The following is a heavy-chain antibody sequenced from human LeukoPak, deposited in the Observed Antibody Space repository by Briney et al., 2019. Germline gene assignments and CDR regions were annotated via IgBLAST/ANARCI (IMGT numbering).Heavy chain of an antibody. CDR1: GGSFSGYY. V-gene: IGHV4-34*01. CDR3: ARGLVGASKDY. Sequence: PSETLSLTCAVYGGSFSGYYWSWIRQPPGKGQEWIGEINHSGSTNYNPSLKSRVTISVDTSKNQFSLKLSSVTAADTAVYYCARGLVGASKDYWGQGTLVTVSS. CDR2: INHSGST. J-gene: IGHJ4*02. D-gene: IGHD1-26*01.